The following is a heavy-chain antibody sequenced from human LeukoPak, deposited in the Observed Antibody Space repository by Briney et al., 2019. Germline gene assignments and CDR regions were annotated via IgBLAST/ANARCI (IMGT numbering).Heavy chain of an antibody. CDR2: ISGSGGST. Sequence: GGSLRLSCAASGFTFSSYAMSWVRQAPGKGLEWVSAISGSGGSTYYADSVKGRFTISRDNSKNTLYLQMNSLRAEDTAVYYCAKCEHDYVWGSYLPLLWGQGTLVTVSS. D-gene: IGHD3-16*02. CDR1: GFTFSSYA. CDR3: AKCEHDYVWGSYLPLL. J-gene: IGHJ4*02. V-gene: IGHV3-23*01.